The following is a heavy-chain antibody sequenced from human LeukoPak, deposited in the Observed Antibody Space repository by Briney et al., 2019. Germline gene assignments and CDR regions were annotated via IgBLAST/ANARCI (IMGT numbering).Heavy chain of an antibody. Sequence: GGSLRLSCAASGFTFSSYWMSWVRQAPGKGLEWVANIKQDGSEKYYVDSVKGRFTISRDNAKNSLYLQMKTLRVEDTAVYYCGGAQEVDYWGQGTLVTVSS. CDR2: IKQDGSEK. CDR3: GGAQEVDY. CDR1: GFTFSSYW. J-gene: IGHJ4*02. V-gene: IGHV3-7*01.